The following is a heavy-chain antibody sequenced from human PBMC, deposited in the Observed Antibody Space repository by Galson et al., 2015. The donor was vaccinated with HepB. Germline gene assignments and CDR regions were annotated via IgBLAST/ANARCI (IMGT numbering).Heavy chain of an antibody. CDR3: ASAGGYSSSSVDY. Sequence: SLRLSCAASGFSFSSYAMSWVRQAPGKGLEWVSYISSSGSTIYYADSVKGRFTISRDNAKNSLYLQMNSLRAEDTAVYYCASAGGYSSSSVDYWGQGTLVTVSS. D-gene: IGHD6-6*01. J-gene: IGHJ4*02. CDR2: ISSSGSTI. CDR1: GFSFSSYA. V-gene: IGHV3-11*01.